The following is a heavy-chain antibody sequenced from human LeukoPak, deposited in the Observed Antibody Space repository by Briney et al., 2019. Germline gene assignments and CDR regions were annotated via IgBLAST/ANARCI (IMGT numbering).Heavy chain of an antibody. CDR2: ISSSPSYI. V-gene: IGHV3-21*01. D-gene: IGHD1-26*01. J-gene: IGHJ4*02. CDR3: ARDFLGATGY. Sequence: PGGSLRLSCAASGFTFSSYSMNWVRQAPGKGLEWGSSISSSPSYIYYADSVKGRFTISRDNAKNSLYLQMNSLRAEDTAVYYCARDFLGATGYWGQGTLVTVSS. CDR1: GFTFSSYS.